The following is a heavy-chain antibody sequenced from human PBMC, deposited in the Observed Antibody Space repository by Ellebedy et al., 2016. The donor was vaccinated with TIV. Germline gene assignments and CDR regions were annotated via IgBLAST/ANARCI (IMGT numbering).Heavy chain of an antibody. J-gene: IGHJ4*02. CDR1: GYTFTNYC. Sequence: AASVKVSCKASGYTFTNYCLHWVRQAPGQGLEWMGIINPSGVSTTSAQKFQGRVTMTRDTSTSTVYMELTRLTSDDTAVYYCARGFARGYIYGYGDYWGQGTLVTVSS. CDR3: ARGFARGYIYGYGDY. CDR2: INPSGVST. D-gene: IGHD5-18*01. V-gene: IGHV1-46*01.